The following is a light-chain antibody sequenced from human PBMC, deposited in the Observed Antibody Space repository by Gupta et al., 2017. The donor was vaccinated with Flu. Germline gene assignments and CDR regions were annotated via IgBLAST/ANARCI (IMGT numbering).Light chain of an antibody. CDR2: AAS. Sequence: PYFMPVSAGDRVTITCRASQGISNYLAWYQQKPGKPPNLLIYAASTLQSGVPSRFSGSGSGPVFTLTISSLQPEDFATYYCQQRNSYPRTFGQGTKLEIK. CDR1: QGISNY. CDR3: QQRNSYPRT. V-gene: IGKV1-9*01. J-gene: IGKJ1*01.